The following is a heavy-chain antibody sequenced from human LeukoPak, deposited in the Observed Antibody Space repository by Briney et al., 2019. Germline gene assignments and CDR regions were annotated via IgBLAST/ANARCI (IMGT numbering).Heavy chain of an antibody. D-gene: IGHD3-22*01. J-gene: IGHJ4*02. Sequence: SQTLSLTCTVSGGSISSGGYYWSWIRQHPGKGLEWIGYIYYSGSTCYNPSLKSRVTISVDTSKNQFSLKLSSVTAADTAVYYCARTSYYDSSGLDYWGQGTLVTVSS. CDR3: ARTSYYDSSGLDY. V-gene: IGHV4-31*03. CDR2: IYYSGST. CDR1: GGSISSGGYY.